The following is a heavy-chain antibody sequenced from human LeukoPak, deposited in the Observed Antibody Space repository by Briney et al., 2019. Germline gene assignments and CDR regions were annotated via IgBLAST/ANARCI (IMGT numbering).Heavy chain of an antibody. V-gene: IGHV1-18*01. CDR1: GYTFTSYG. CDR3: ARALYSSSWYFPFDY. CDR2: ISAYNGNT. D-gene: IGHD6-13*01. Sequence: ASVKVSCKASGYTFTSYGISWVRQAPGQGLEWMGWISAYNGNTNYAQKLQGRVTMTTDTSTSTAHMELRSLRSDDTAVYYCARALYSSSWYFPFDYWGQGTLVTVSS. J-gene: IGHJ4*02.